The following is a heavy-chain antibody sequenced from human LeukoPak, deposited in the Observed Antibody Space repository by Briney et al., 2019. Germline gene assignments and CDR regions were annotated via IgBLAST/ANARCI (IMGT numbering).Heavy chain of an antibody. CDR2: ISGSGVDT. Sequence: GGSLRLSCAASGFIFGNYAMSWVRQAPGKGLEWVSAISGSGVDTYYTDSVKGRFTISRDNSKNTLYLQMNSLRAEDTAVYYCAKGASGSHYYSFDYWGQGTLVTVSS. J-gene: IGHJ4*02. V-gene: IGHV3-23*01. CDR3: AKGASGSHYYSFDY. CDR1: GFIFGNYA. D-gene: IGHD1-26*01.